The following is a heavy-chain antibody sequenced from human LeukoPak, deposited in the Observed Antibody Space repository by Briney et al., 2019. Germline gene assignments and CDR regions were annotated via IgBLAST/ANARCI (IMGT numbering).Heavy chain of an antibody. V-gene: IGHV4-59*13. J-gene: IGHJ4*02. CDR2: IYYRGGT. Sequence: SETLSLTCTVSGGSISSYHWSWIRQPPGKGLEWIGYIYYRGGTNYNPSLKSRVSISVDTPKNQFCLKLNSVTAADTAAYYCARGVSGSYVFDSWGQGTLVTVSS. D-gene: IGHD3-16*01. CDR1: GGSISSYH. CDR3: ARGVSGSYVFDS.